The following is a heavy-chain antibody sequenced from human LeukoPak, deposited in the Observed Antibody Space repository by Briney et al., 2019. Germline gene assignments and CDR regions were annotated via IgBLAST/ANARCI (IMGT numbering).Heavy chain of an antibody. CDR2: ISWNSGSI. Sequence: GGSLRLSCAASGFTFDDYAMHWVRQAPGKGLEWVSGISWNSGSIGYADSVKGRFTISRDNAKNSLYLQMNSLRAEDTALYYCAKGLHTAIVRGNWFDPWGQGTLVTVSS. J-gene: IGHJ5*02. V-gene: IGHV3-9*01. CDR1: GFTFDDYA. CDR3: AKGLHTAIVRGNWFDP. D-gene: IGHD5-18*01.